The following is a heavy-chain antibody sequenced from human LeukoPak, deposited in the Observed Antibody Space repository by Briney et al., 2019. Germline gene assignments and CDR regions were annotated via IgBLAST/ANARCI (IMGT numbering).Heavy chain of an antibody. CDR2: ISGSGGST. Sequence: PGGSLRLSCAASGFTFSSYGMSWVRQAPGKGLEWVSAISGSGGSTYYADSVKGRFTISRDNSKNTLYLQMNSLRAEDTAVYYCAKAYPLVLRGGADYWGQGTLVTVSS. J-gene: IGHJ4*02. D-gene: IGHD3-10*01. V-gene: IGHV3-23*01. CDR1: GFTFSSYG. CDR3: AKAYPLVLRGGADY.